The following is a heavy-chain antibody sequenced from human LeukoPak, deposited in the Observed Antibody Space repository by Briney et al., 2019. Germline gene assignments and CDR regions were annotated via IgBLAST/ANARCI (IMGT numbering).Heavy chain of an antibody. J-gene: IGHJ6*02. CDR2: IYSGGST. CDR1: GFTVSSNY. CDR3: ARDPDYYGMDA. V-gene: IGHV3-66*02. Sequence: GGSLRLSCAASGFTVSSNYMSWVRQAPGKGLEWVSVIYSGGSTYYADSVKGRFTISRDNSKNTLYLQMNSLRAEDTAVYYCARDPDYYGMDAWGQGTTVTVSS.